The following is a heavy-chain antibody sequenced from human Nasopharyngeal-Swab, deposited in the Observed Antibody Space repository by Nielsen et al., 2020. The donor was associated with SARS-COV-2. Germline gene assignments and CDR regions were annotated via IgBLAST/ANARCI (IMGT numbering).Heavy chain of an antibody. Sequence: GESLKISCAASGFTFSDYYMSWIRQAPGKGLEWVSYISSSSSYTNYADSVKGRFTISRDNPENSLFLEMTSLRAEDTAVYYCARDSSGWYPDLDYWGQGTLVTVSS. CDR3: ARDSSGWYPDLDY. CDR1: GFTFSDYY. J-gene: IGHJ4*02. V-gene: IGHV3-11*06. CDR2: ISSSSSYT. D-gene: IGHD6-19*01.